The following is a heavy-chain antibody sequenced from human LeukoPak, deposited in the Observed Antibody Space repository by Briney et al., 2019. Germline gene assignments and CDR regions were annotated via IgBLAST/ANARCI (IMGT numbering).Heavy chain of an antibody. V-gene: IGHV3-23*01. CDR2: ISGSGGST. CDR3: AKDHHYDFWSGYSDFDY. J-gene: IGHJ4*02. D-gene: IGHD3-3*01. Sequence: GGSLRLSCAASGFTFSSYAMSWVRQAPGKGLEWVSAISGSGGSTYYADSVKGRFTISGDNSKNTLYLQMNSLRAEDTAVYYCAKDHHYDFWSGYSDFDYWGQGTLVTVSS. CDR1: GFTFSSYA.